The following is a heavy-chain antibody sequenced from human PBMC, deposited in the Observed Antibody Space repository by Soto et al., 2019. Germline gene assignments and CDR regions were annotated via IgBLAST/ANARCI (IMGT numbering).Heavy chain of an antibody. V-gene: IGHV3-23*01. CDR1: GFTFSSYA. D-gene: IGHD3-3*01. CDR3: AKEGPGDYDFWSGYYFRFDY. CDR2: ISGSGGST. Sequence: PGGSLRLSCAASGFTFSSYAMSWVRQAPGKGLEWVSAISGSGGSTYYADSVKGRFTISRDNSKNTLYLQMNSLRAEDTAVYYCAKEGPGDYDFWSGYYFRFDYWGQGTLVTVSS. J-gene: IGHJ4*02.